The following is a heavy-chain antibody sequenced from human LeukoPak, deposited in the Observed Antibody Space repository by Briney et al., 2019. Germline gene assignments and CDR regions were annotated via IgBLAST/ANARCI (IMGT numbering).Heavy chain of an antibody. V-gene: IGHV4-59*08. CDR3: ARLNWVPGSTWPKIVS. J-gene: IGHJ4*02. Sequence: PSETLSLTCTVSGGSISSYYWSWVRQPPGKGLEWIGYIYYSGSTNYNPSLKSRVTISLDTSKNQFSLNLSSVTAADTAVYYCARLNWVPGSTWPKIVSWGQGTLVTVSS. CDR1: GGSISSYY. D-gene: IGHD6-13*01. CDR2: IYYSGST.